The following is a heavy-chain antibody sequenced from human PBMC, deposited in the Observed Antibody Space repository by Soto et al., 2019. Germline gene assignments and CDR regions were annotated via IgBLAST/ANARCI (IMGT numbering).Heavy chain of an antibody. D-gene: IGHD1-1*01. V-gene: IGHV2-5*02. CDR1: GFSLSTTGEA. Sequence: QITLKESGPTLVKPTQPLTLTCTFSGFSLSTTGEAVGWIRQPPGKALEWLGIIYWDDDKRYSPTLNNRLTLTKDTSKNQVVLMMTNMDPADTGKYYCAHSESGVTGRELEYWGQGTRVTLSS. CDR2: IYWDDDK. CDR3: AHSESGVTGRELEY. J-gene: IGHJ4*02.